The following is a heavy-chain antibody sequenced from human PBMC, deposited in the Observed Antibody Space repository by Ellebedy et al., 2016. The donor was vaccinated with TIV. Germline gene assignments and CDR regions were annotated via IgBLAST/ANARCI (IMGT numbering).Heavy chain of an antibody. V-gene: IGHV3-7*04. Sequence: PGGSLRLSCAASGFAFNSFWISWVRQTPGKGLEWVANIKYDGSDIYYVGSVKGRFTVSRDNTKNSLYLQMNSLNTEDTAVYYCARAGRPLDYWGQGTLVTVSS. D-gene: IGHD3-10*01. CDR1: GFAFNSFW. CDR3: ARAGRPLDY. J-gene: IGHJ4*02. CDR2: IKYDGSDI.